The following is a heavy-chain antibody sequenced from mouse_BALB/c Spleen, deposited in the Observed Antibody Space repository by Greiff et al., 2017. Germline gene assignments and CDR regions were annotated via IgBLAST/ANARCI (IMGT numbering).Heavy chain of an antibody. Sequence: EVQVVESGGGLVKPGGSLKLSCAASGFTFSDYYMYWVRQTPEKRLEWVATISDGGSYTYYPDSVKGRFTISRDNAKNNLYLQMSSLKSEDTAMYYCAGESLYYYGSSYAFAYWGQGTLVTVSA. V-gene: IGHV5-4*02. CDR1: GFTFSDYY. D-gene: IGHD1-1*01. CDR2: ISDGGSYT. CDR3: AGESLYYYGSSYAFAY. J-gene: IGHJ3*01.